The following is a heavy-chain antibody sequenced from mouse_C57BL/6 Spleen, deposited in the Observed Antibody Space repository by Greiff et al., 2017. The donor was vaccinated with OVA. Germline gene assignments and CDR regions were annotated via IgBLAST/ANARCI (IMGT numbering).Heavy chain of an antibody. V-gene: IGHV1-69*01. Sequence: VQLQQPGAELVMPGASVKLSCKASGYTFTSYWMHWVKQRPGQGLEWIGEIDPSDSYTNYNQKFKGKSTLTVDKSSSTAYMQLSSLTSEDSAVYYCARSGDGSSLWYFDVWGTGTTVTVSS. CDR2: IDPSDSYT. D-gene: IGHD1-1*01. CDR3: ARSGDGSSLWYFDV. CDR1: GYTFTSYW. J-gene: IGHJ1*03.